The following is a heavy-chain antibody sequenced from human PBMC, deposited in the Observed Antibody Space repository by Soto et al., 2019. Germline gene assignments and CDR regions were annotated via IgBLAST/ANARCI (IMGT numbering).Heavy chain of an antibody. D-gene: IGHD3-3*01. CDR2: IFHDGTA. V-gene: IGHV4-4*02. Sequence: KTSETLSLTCAVSGVSISSGNWWTWVRQTPQRGLEYIGEIFHDGTANYYPSFERRVAISVDTSKNQFSLKLTSVTAADTAVYYCARDQPFPIYGMDVWGQGTTVTVSS. CDR3: ARDQPFPIYGMDV. J-gene: IGHJ6*02. CDR1: GVSISSGNW.